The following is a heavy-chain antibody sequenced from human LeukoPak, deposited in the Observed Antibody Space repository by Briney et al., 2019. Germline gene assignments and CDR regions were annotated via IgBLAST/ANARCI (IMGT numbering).Heavy chain of an antibody. D-gene: IGHD1-26*01. CDR3: AKERLVGVKGIDY. CDR2: ISGSGAIT. Sequence: AGALRLSCAASGFTLSSFPMSWVRQAPGKGLEWVSVISGSGAITYYADSVRGRFTISRDNSKNTLDLQMNSLRVEDTAVYYCAKERLVGVKGIDYWGQGTLVTVSS. J-gene: IGHJ4*02. CDR1: GFTLSSFP. V-gene: IGHV3-23*01.